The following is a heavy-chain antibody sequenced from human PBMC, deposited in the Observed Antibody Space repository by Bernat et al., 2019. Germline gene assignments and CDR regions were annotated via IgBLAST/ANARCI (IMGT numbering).Heavy chain of an antibody. CDR1: GFTFSSYA. CDR3: AKDNLDYYDSSGYYFSGLWWDY. CDR2: ISGSGGST. Sequence: EVQLLESGGGLVQPGGSLRLSCAASGFTFSSYAMSWVRQAPGKGLEWVSAISGSGGSTYYADSVKGRFTISRDNSKNTLYLQMNSLRAEDTAVYYCAKDNLDYYDSSGYYFSGLWWDYWGQGTLVTFSS. J-gene: IGHJ4*02. V-gene: IGHV3-23*01. D-gene: IGHD3-22*01.